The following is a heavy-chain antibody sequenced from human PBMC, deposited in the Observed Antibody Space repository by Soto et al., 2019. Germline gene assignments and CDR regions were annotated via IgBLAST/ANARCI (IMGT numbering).Heavy chain of an antibody. CDR2: ISSSSSYI. CDR1: GFTFSSYS. V-gene: IGHV3-21*01. J-gene: IGHJ4*02. Sequence: PGVSLRLSWAASGFTFSSYSMNWVRQAPGKGLEWVSSISSSSSYIYYADSVKGRFTISRDNAKNSLYLQMNSLRAEDTAVYYCARRLYSGYEERDYSGQGTLVTVSS. CDR3: ARRLYSGYEERDY. D-gene: IGHD5-12*01.